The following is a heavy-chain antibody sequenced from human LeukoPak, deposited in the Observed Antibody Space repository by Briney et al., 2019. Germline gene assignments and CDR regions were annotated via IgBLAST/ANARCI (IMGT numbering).Heavy chain of an antibody. CDR2: IYYSGST. J-gene: IGHJ2*01. CDR1: GGSISSYY. V-gene: IGHV4-59*01. CDR3: ARGFLDAWYFDL. D-gene: IGHD3-3*01. Sequence: SETLSLTCTVSGGSISSYYWSWIRQPPGKGLEWIGYIYYSGSTNYNPSLKSRVTISVDTSKNQFSLKLSSVTAADTAVYYCARGFLDAWYFDLWGRGTLVTVSS.